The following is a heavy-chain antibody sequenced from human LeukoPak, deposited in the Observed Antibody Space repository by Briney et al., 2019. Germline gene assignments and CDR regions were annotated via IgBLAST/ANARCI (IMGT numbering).Heavy chain of an antibody. D-gene: IGHD4-17*01. CDR3: ARDSYGDFGHYYGMDV. CDR1: GFTFTTYW. J-gene: IGHJ6*02. V-gene: IGHV3-74*01. CDR2: INSDGSIT. Sequence: GGSLRLSCAASGFTFTTYWMHWVRQAPGKGLVWVSHINSDGSITSYADSVKGRFTISRDNAKNTLYLQMNSLRAEDTAVYYCARDSYGDFGHYYGMDVWGQGTTVTVSS.